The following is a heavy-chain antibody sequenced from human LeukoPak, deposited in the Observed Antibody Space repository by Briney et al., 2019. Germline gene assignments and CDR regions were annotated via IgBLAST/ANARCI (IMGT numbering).Heavy chain of an antibody. CDR1: GFTFSDSP. CDR3: TRLPTLKTFDY. CDR2: ITSKADSYAT. D-gene: IGHD4-17*01. J-gene: IGHJ4*02. Sequence: GGSRRLSCAASGFTFSDSPMHWVRQASGKGLDWVGRITSKADSYATAYAESVKGRFTISRDDSKNTAYLQMNSLQTEDTAVYYCTRLPTLKTFDYWGQGILVTVSS. V-gene: IGHV3-73*01.